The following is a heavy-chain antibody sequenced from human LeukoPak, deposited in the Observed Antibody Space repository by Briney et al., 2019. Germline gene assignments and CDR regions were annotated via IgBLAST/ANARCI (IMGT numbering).Heavy chain of an antibody. CDR1: GGTLSSYA. J-gene: IGHJ5*02. Sequence: APGKVSCKASGGTLSSYAISWVGPAPGQGLDWMGGMIPIFGTANYAQTFQGRVTITTDESTSTAYMELSSLRSEDTAVYYCASGGHYCSGGSCHTNWFDPWGQGTLVTVSS. CDR2: MIPIFGTA. CDR3: ASGGHYCSGGSCHTNWFDP. D-gene: IGHD2-15*01. V-gene: IGHV1-69*05.